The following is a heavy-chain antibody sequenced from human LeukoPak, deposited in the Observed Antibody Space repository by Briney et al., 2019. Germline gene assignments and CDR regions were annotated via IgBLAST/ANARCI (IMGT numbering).Heavy chain of an antibody. V-gene: IGHV3-66*01. Sequence: PGGSLRLSCAASGFTFSSYAMSWVRQAPGKGLEWVSVIYSGGSTYYADSVKGRFTISRDNSKNTLYLQMNSLRAEDTAVYYCARDLSVRGAPNYGMDVWGQGTTVTVSS. J-gene: IGHJ6*02. CDR2: IYSGGST. D-gene: IGHD3-10*01. CDR3: ARDLSVRGAPNYGMDV. CDR1: GFTFSSYA.